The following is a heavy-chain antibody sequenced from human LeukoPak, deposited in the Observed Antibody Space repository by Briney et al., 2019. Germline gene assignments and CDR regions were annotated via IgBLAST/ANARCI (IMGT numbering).Heavy chain of an antibody. Sequence: SETLSLTCTVSGGSISSYYWGWIRQPPGKGLEWIGSISYRGTTYYNPSLNSRVTITVDTSNNHFSLQLNSVTAADAAVYYCGRAVPTAFDIWGEGTMVTVSS. D-gene: IGHD4-17*01. CDR2: ISYRGTT. J-gene: IGHJ3*02. CDR1: GGSISSYY. CDR3: GRAVPTAFDI. V-gene: IGHV4-39*02.